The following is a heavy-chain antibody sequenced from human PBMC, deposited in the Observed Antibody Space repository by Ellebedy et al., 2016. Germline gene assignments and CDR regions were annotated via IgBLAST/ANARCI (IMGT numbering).Heavy chain of an antibody. CDR2: FDPEDGET. CDR3: ATGGESSVLGLGGWVRHEY. D-gene: IGHD3-10*01. J-gene: IGHJ4*02. CDR1: GYTLTELS. Sequence: ASVKVSCKVSGYTLTELSMHWVRQAPGKGLEWMGGFDPEDGETIYAQKFQGRVTMTEDTSTDTAYMELSSLRSEDTAVYYCATGGESSVLGLGGWVRHEYWGQGTLVTVSS. V-gene: IGHV1-24*01.